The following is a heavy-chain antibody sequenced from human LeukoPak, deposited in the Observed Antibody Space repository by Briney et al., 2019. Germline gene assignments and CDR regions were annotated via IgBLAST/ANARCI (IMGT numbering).Heavy chain of an antibody. CDR2: IYHSGST. D-gene: IGHD4-17*01. J-gene: IGHJ4*02. CDR1: GYSISSGYY. CDR3: ANSIDFDYGDYYFDY. Sequence: PSETLSLTCTVSGYSISSGYYWGWIRQPPGKGLEWIGNIYHSGSTFYNPSLKSRVTISLDTSKNQFSLRLSSVTAADTAVYYCANSIDFDYGDYYFDYWGQGALVTISS. V-gene: IGHV4-38-2*02.